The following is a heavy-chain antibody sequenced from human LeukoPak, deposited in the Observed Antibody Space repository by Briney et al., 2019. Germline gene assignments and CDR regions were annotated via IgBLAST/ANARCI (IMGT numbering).Heavy chain of an antibody. Sequence: ASVKVSCKASAYTSPNYGITWVRQAPGRGLEWMGWISTYNGNTQYAQKFQGRVTMTADTPTKTVYMELRSLRSNDTAVYYCALPAKGAYFYYYMEVWGKGTTVTVSS. CDR3: ALPAKGAYFYYYMEV. V-gene: IGHV1-18*01. J-gene: IGHJ6*03. D-gene: IGHD2-2*01. CDR2: ISTYNGNT. CDR1: AYTSPNYG.